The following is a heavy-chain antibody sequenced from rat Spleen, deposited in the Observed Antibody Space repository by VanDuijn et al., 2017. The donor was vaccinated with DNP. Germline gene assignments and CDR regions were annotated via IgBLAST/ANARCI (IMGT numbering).Heavy chain of an antibody. J-gene: IGHJ2*01. V-gene: IGHV3-3*01. CDR2: ISSAGST. Sequence: EVQLQESGPGLLKPSQSLSLTCSVTGYSITSAYRWNWIRKFPGNKLEWMGFISSAGSTNYNPSLKSRISITRDTWKNQFFLQLNSVSTDDTATYYCARWRIGPHYFDYWGQGVMVTVSS. CDR3: ARWRIGPHYFDY. D-gene: IGHD1-11*01. CDR1: GYSITSAYR.